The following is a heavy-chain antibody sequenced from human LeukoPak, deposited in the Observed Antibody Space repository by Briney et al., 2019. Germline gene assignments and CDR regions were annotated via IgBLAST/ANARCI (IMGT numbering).Heavy chain of an antibody. J-gene: IGHJ4*02. V-gene: IGHV5-51*01. CDR2: IDPGDSDT. D-gene: IGHD3-22*01. CDR3: ARHNLPNYYDSTSDF. CDR1: GYNFTNYW. Sequence: GESLKISCKGSGYNFTNYWVGWVRQMPGKGLEWMGIIDPGDSDTRYSPSFESQITISADKSISAAYLQWNSLEASDSAIYCARHNLPNYYDSTSDFWGQGTLVTVSS.